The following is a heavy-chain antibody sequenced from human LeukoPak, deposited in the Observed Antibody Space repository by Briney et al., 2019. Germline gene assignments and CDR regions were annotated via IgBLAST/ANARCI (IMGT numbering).Heavy chain of an antibody. V-gene: IGHV3-21*01. D-gene: IGHD4-17*01. Sequence: GGSLRLSCAASGFTFSSYSMNWVRQAPGKGLEWVSSISSSSSYLYYADSVKGRFTISRDNAKNSLYLQMNSLRAEDTAVYYCAREPDYGDYVRYFDYWGQGTLVTVSS. J-gene: IGHJ4*02. CDR3: AREPDYGDYVRYFDY. CDR2: ISSSSSYL. CDR1: GFTFSSYS.